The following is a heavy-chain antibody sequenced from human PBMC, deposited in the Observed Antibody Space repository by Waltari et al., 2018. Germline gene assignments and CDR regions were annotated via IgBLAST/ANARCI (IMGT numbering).Heavy chain of an antibody. V-gene: IGHV4-61*02. Sequence: QVQLQESGPGLVKPSQTLSLTCTVSGGSISSGSYYWSWIRQPAGKGLEWIVRIYHSGSTYYNPALKIRVSISVDTSKNQFSLKLSSVTAADMAVYYCARGRNKQWLDWGQGTLVTVSS. CDR2: IYHSGST. D-gene: IGHD6-19*01. CDR1: GGSISSGSYY. CDR3: ARGRNKQWLD. J-gene: IGHJ4*02.